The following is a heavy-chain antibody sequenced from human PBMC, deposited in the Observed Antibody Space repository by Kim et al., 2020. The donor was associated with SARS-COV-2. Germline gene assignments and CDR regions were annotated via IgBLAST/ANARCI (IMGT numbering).Heavy chain of an antibody. Sequence: GESLKISCKGSGYSFTSYWISWVRQMPGKGLEWMGRIDPSDSYTNYSPSFQGHVTISADKSISTAYLQWSSLKASDTAMYYCARELAYCGGDCSTYYYYYGMDVWGQGTTVTVSS. J-gene: IGHJ6*02. CDR1: GYSFTSYW. V-gene: IGHV5-10-1*01. CDR2: IDPSDSYT. CDR3: ARELAYCGGDCSTYYYYYGMDV. D-gene: IGHD2-21*01.